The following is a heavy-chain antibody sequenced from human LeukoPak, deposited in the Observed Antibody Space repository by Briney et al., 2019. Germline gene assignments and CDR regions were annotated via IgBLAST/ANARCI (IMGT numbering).Heavy chain of an antibody. CDR3: ARDLELERNRWYYFES. V-gene: IGHV4-59*01. CDR1: GGSINGFF. CDR2: VHYSGDT. J-gene: IGHJ4*02. Sequence: SETLSLTCTVSGGSINGFFWSWIRQPPGKGLEWIASVHYSGDTKYNPSPKSRVSLSFDTSKQQFSLRLSSVTAADTAVYYCARDLELERNRWYYFESWGQGTLVTVSS. D-gene: IGHD1-1*01.